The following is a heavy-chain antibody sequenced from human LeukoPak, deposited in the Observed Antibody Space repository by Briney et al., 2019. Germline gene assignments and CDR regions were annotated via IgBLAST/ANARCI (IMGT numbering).Heavy chain of an antibody. CDR1: GYTFTSYY. Sequence: GASVKVSCKASGYTFTSYYMHWVRQAPGQGLEWMGIINPSGGSTSYAQKFQGRVTMTRDTSTSTGYMELSSLRSEDTAVYYCATTITLNYYGMDVWGQGTTVTVSS. CDR2: INPSGGST. D-gene: IGHD1-14*01. J-gene: IGHJ6*02. CDR3: ATTITLNYYGMDV. V-gene: IGHV1-46*01.